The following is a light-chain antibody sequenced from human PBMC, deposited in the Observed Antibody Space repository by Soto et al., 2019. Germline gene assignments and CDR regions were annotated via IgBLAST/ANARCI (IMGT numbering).Light chain of an antibody. J-gene: IGKJ1*01. CDR1: QSMSLF. CDR2: DAS. Sequence: IEMTQSPSSLSASVGDRITITCRASQSMSLFLNWYQQKPGKAPKLLIYDASSLQTGVPSRFSGSGSGTDFSLTISSLQPEDFATYYCQQSYSTPPWTFGQGTKVDI. CDR3: QQSYSTPPWT. V-gene: IGKV1-39*01.